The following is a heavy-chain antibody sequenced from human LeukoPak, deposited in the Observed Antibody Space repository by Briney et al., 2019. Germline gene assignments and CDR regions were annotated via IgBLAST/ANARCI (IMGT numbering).Heavy chain of an antibody. Sequence: SETLSLTCTVSGGSISSGGYYWSWIRQHPGKGLEWIGYIYYSGGTYYNPSLKSRVTISVDTSKNQFSLKLSSVTAADTAVYYCARTKYYDFWSGYYTGSDYYGMDVWGQGTTVTVSS. CDR3: ARTKYYDFWSGYYTGSDYYGMDV. CDR1: GGSISSGGYY. J-gene: IGHJ6*02. V-gene: IGHV4-31*03. CDR2: IYYSGGT. D-gene: IGHD3-3*01.